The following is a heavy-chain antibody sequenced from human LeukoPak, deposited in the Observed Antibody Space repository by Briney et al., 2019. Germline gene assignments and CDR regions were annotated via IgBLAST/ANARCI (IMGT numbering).Heavy chain of an antibody. J-gene: IGHJ1*01. CDR3: ARGYYDSSGYYGTYFQH. D-gene: IGHD3-22*01. Sequence: GGSLRLSCAASGFNFSSYSMNWVRQAPGKGLEWVSSISSSSSYIYYADSVKGRFTISRDNAKNSLYLQMNSLRAEDTAVYYCARGYYDSSGYYGTYFQHWGQGTLVTVSS. CDR2: ISSSSSYI. CDR1: GFNFSSYS. V-gene: IGHV3-21*01.